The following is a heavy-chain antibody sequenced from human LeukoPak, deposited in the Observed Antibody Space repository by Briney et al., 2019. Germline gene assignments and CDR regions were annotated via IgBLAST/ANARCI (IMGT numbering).Heavy chain of an antibody. D-gene: IGHD3-10*01. CDR1: GYTFTSYA. Sequence: ASVTVSCKASGYTFTSYAMHWERQAPGQRLEWMGWINAGNGNTKYSQKFQGRVTITRDTSASTAYMELSSLRSEDTAVYYCARGRRFGELGDWGQGTLVTVSS. J-gene: IGHJ4*02. CDR3: ARGRRFGELGD. V-gene: IGHV1-3*01. CDR2: INAGNGNT.